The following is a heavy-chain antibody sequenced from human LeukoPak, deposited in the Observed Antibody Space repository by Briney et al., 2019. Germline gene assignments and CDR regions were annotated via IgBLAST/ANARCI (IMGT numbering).Heavy chain of an antibody. CDR2: LSSHCSTI. CDR1: GFTFSHYY. CDR3: ARDQYYYYGMDV. J-gene: IGHJ6*01. Sequence: GGSVRLLQAAWGFTFSHYYMSWMSQASGKGLEGVSYLSSHCSTIYYAEAAKGRLTISRDNAKNSLYLQMNRLRGEDTAVYYCARDQYYYYGMDVWGEGTTVTVSS. V-gene: IGHV3-11*01.